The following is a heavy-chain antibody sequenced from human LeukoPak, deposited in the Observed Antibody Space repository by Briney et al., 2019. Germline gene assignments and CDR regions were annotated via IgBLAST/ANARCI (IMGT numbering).Heavy chain of an antibody. J-gene: IGHJ4*02. V-gene: IGHV4-34*01. CDR2: VNHRGST. Sequence: SETLSLTCAVYGGSFSGYYWSWIRQPPGKGLEWIGEVNHRGSTNYNPSLKSRVTISVATSNNQFSLKLSSVTAADTAVHYCARGIRLYGSGTYSFDYWGQGTLVTVSS. D-gene: IGHD3-10*01. CDR1: GGSFSGYY. CDR3: ARGIRLYGSGTYSFDY.